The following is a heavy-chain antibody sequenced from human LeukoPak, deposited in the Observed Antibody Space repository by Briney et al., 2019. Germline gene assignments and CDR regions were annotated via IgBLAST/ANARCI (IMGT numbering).Heavy chain of an antibody. V-gene: IGHV3-7*01. CDR1: GFTFSNYW. Sequence: GGSLRLSCVASGFTFSNYWMSWVRQAPGKGLEWVANIKQDGSENYYVDSVKGRFTISRDNAKNSLYLQMNSLRAEDTAVYYCARGIRGPAGVWRSYYGMDVWGQGTTVTVSS. CDR3: ARGIRGPAGVWRSYYGMDV. CDR2: IKQDGSEN. D-gene: IGHD3-10*01. J-gene: IGHJ6*02.